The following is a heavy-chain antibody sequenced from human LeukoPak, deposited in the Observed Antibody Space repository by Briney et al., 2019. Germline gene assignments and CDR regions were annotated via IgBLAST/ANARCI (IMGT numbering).Heavy chain of an antibody. V-gene: IGHV4-59*01. J-gene: IGHJ6*02. CDR3: ARSFSNDGYYYYGMDV. CDR2: IHYSGST. Sequence: SETLSLTCAVYGGSFSGYYWSWIRQPPGKGLEWIGYIHYSGSTNYNSSLRSRVTISLDTSKNQFSLRLTSVTAADTAVYYCARSFSNDGYYYYGMDVWGQGTTVTVSS. D-gene: IGHD4-11*01. CDR1: GGSFSGYY.